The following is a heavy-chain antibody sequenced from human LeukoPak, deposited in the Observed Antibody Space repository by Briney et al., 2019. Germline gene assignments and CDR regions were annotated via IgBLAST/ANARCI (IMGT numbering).Heavy chain of an antibody. CDR2: ISSSSSYT. CDR1: GFTFSDYY. J-gene: IGHJ4*02. D-gene: IGHD5-18*01. V-gene: IGHV3-11*03. CDR3: ARISVYSYGPTGYYFDY. Sequence: TGGSLRLSCAASGFTFSDYYMSWIRQAPGKGLEWVSYISSSSSYTNYADSVKGRFTISRDNAKNSLYLQMNSLRAEDTAVYYCARISVYSYGPTGYYFDYWGQGTLVTVSS.